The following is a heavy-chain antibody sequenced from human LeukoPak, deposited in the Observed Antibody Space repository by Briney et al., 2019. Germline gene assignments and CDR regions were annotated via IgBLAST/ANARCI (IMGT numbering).Heavy chain of an antibody. J-gene: IGHJ3*02. CDR3: ARVRRWVVAPLAI. CDR2: INPNSGGT. CDR1: GYTFTGYY. Sequence: GASVKVSCKASGYTFTGYYMHWVRQAPGQGLEWMGWINPNSGGTNYAQKFQGRVTMTRDTSISTAYMELSRLRSDDTAVYYCARVRRWVVAPLAIWGQGTMVTVSS. D-gene: IGHD2-15*01. V-gene: IGHV1-2*02.